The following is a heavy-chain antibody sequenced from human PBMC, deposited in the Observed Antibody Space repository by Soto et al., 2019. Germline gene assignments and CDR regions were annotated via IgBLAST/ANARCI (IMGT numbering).Heavy chain of an antibody. J-gene: IGHJ6*02. V-gene: IGHV3-33*01. D-gene: IGHD5-12*01. CDR3: ARRAIVATLYYGMDG. Sequence: QVQMVESGGGVVQPGRSLRLSCAASGFTFSSYGMHWVRQAPGKGLEGVAVIWYDGSNKYYADSVKGRFTTSRDNSKNTLYLQMNSLRAEDTDVYYCARRAIVATLYYGMDGWGQGTTVTVSS. CDR2: IWYDGSNK. CDR1: GFTFSSYG.